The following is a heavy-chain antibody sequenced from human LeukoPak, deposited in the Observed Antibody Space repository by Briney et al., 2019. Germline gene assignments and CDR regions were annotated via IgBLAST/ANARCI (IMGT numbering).Heavy chain of an antibody. D-gene: IGHD6-13*01. Sequence: KPSETLSLTCTVSGVSISSYCWSWIRQPPGKGLEWIGHIYYSGGANYNPSLKSRVTLSLDTSRSQFSLKLSSVTAADTAVYYCARDGGYPLGAFDIWGLGALVTVSS. CDR3: ARDGGYPLGAFDI. CDR1: GVSISSYC. CDR2: IYYSGGA. J-gene: IGHJ3*02. V-gene: IGHV4-59*01.